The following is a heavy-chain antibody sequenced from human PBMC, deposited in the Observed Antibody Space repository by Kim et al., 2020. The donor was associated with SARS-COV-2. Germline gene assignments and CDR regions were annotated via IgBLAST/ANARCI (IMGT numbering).Heavy chain of an antibody. Sequence: SVKVSCKASGGTFSSYAISWVRQAPGQGLEWMGGIIPIFGTANYAQKFQGRVTITADESTSTAYMELSSLRSEDTAVYYCARVKFENWNDVYYFDYWGQGTLVTVSS. CDR1: GGTFSSYA. D-gene: IGHD1-1*01. V-gene: IGHV1-69*13. CDR2: IIPIFGTA. J-gene: IGHJ4*02. CDR3: ARVKFENWNDVYYFDY.